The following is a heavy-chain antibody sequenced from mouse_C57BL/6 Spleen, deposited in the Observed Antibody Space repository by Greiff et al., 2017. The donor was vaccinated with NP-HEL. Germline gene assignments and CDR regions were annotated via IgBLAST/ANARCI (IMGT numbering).Heavy chain of an antibody. V-gene: IGHV1-82*01. CDR3: ARSYPSYAMDY. CDR2: IYPGDGDT. CDR1: GYAFSSSW. Sequence: QVQLQQSGPELVKPGASVKISCKASGYAFSSSWMNWVKQRPGKGLEWIGRIYPGDGDTNYNGKFKGKATLTADKSSSTAYMQLSSLTSEDSAVYYCARSYPSYAMDYWGQGTSVTVSS. J-gene: IGHJ4*01. D-gene: IGHD6-5*01.